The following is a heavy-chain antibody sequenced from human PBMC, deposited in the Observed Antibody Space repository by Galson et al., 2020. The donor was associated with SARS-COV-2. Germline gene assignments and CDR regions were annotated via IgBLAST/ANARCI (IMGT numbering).Heavy chain of an antibody. J-gene: IGHJ3*02. CDR2: IYPGDSDT. V-gene: IGHV5-51*01. CDR3: ARGYYDSDGFHDAFDI. D-gene: IGHD3-22*01. CDR1: GYIFTNYW. Sequence: KIGESLKISCKVSGYIFTNYWIGWVRQMPGKGLEWMGIIYPGDSDTRYSPSFQGQVIISADKSIDTAYLHWSSLKASDTAIYYWARGYYDSDGFHDAFDIWGQGTMVTVSS.